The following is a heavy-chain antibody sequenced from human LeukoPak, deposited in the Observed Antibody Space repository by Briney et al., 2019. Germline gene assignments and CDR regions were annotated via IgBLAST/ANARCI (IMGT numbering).Heavy chain of an antibody. CDR1: GYTFTGYY. J-gene: IGHJ4*02. Sequence: ASVKVSCKASGYTFTGYYMHWMRQAPGQGLEWMGWISPNSGGTRYAQKFQGRVTMTRDTSTSTAYMELSRLRSDDTAVYYCARDAESSGYYYDYWGQGTLVTVSS. CDR2: ISPNSGGT. V-gene: IGHV1-2*02. D-gene: IGHD3-22*01. CDR3: ARDAESSGYYYDY.